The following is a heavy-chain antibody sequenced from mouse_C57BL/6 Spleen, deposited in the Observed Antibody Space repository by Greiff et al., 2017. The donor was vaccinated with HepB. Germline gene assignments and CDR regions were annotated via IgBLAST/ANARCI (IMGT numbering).Heavy chain of an antibody. D-gene: IGHD2-1*01. J-gene: IGHJ3*01. V-gene: IGHV1-52*01. Sequence: QVQLKQPGAELVRPGSSVKLSCKASGYTFTSYWMHWVKQRPIQGLEWIGNIDPSDSETHYNQKFKDKATLTVDKSSSTAYMQLSSLTSEDSAVYYCVIYYGNSWFAYWGQGTLVTVSA. CDR1: GYTFTSYW. CDR2: IDPSDSET. CDR3: VIYYGNSWFAY.